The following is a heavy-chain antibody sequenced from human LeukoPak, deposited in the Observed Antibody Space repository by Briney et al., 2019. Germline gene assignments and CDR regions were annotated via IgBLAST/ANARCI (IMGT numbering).Heavy chain of an antibody. CDR2: INPNSGGT. CDR1: GYTFTSYG. Sequence: GASVKVSCKASGYTFTSYGISWVRQAPGQGLEWMGWINPNSGGTNYAQKFQGRVTMTRDTSISTAYMELSRLRSDDTAVYYCARKYSSWGYFDYWGQGTLVTVSS. J-gene: IGHJ4*02. D-gene: IGHD6-6*01. CDR3: ARKYSSWGYFDY. V-gene: IGHV1-2*02.